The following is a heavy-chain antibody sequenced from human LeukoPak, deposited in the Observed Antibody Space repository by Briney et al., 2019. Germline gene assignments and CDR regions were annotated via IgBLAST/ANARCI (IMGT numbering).Heavy chain of an antibody. J-gene: IGHJ4*02. CDR2: IKHDGIEM. Sequence: GGSLRLSCAASGFTFSDYYMSWVRQAPGKGLEWVANIKHDGIEMNYADSAKGRFTISRDNAKNSLYLQMTSLRAEDTALYYCTRATGWYPDYWGQGTLITVSS. D-gene: IGHD6-19*01. CDR3: TRATGWYPDY. CDR1: GFTFSDYY. V-gene: IGHV3-7*01.